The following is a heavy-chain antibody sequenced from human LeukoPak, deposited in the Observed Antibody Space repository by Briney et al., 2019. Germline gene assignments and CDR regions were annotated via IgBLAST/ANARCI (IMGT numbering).Heavy chain of an antibody. CDR1: GGSISTSNYY. Sequence: SETLSLTCTVSGGSISTSNYYWGWIRQPPGKGLEWIGNIFYSGSTYYSPSLKSRVTISLDTSRNQFSLKLNSVTAADTAVYHCARVRYTVAGKSNWFDPWGQGTLVTVSS. CDR2: IFYSGST. J-gene: IGHJ5*02. D-gene: IGHD6-19*01. CDR3: ARVRYTVAGKSNWFDP. V-gene: IGHV4-39*07.